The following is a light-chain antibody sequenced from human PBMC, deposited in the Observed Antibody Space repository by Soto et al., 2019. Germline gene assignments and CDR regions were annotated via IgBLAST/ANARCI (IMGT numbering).Light chain of an antibody. CDR1: ESIRTY. V-gene: IGKV3-11*01. Sequence: EIVLTQSPATLSLSPGERATLSCRASESIRTYLAWYQQKPGQAPRLLNYDASNRTTDVPARFSGSGSGTDCPLTIDSLKPQDFAASYSQPRTSWSITFGQGTRLETK. J-gene: IGKJ5*01. CDR3: QPRTSWSIT. CDR2: DAS.